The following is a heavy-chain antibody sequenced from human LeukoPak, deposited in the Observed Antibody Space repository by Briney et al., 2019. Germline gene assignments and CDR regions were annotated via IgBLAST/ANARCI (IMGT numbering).Heavy chain of an antibody. CDR2: ISGSGSDI. V-gene: IGHV3-11*04. D-gene: IGHD3-10*01. Sequence: PGGSLRLSCVVSGFSISDSYMTWIRQTPGKGLEWLAHISGSGSDIYFADSVKGRFTISRDNAKNSLYLQMNSLRAEDTAVYYCARARRADLRFGESFRHTKAVRALDIWGQGTMVTVSS. CDR3: ARARRADLRFGESFRHTKAVRALDI. J-gene: IGHJ3*02. CDR1: GFSISDSY.